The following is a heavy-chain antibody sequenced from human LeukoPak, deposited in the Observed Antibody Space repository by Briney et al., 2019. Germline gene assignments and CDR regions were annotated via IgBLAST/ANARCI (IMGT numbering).Heavy chain of an antibody. Sequence: GGSLRLSCAASGFSFSSYWMSWVRQAPGKGLEWVANIKQHGIEKDYVHSVKGRFTISRDNAKNSLYLQVNSRRAQDTAVYYCAIVGGLPYFDLGGQGTLVTVSS. V-gene: IGHV3-7*01. CDR1: GFSFSSYW. CDR3: AIVGGLPYFDL. J-gene: IGHJ4*02. D-gene: IGHD4-23*01. CDR2: IKQHGIEK.